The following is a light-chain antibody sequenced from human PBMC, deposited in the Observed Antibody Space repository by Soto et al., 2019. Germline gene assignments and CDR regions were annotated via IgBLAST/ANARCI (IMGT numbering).Light chain of an antibody. CDR3: KRYETFSQWT. J-gene: IGKJ1*01. CDR1: QSISRW. Sequence: DIQMTQSPSTLSASLGDRVTITCRASQSISRWLAWYQQKPGKAPKLLISDVSSLERGVPSRFSGSGSGTEYTPPISSLQPVDFPPYHVKRYETFSQWTLAKGPRVEI. V-gene: IGKV1-5*01. CDR2: DVS.